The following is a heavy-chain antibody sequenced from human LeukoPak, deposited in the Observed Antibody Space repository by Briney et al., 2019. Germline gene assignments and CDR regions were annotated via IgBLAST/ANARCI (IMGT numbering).Heavy chain of an antibody. CDR1: GGSISSGGYS. J-gene: IGHJ4*02. CDR3: ARGVAFYYFDY. Sequence: PSQTLSLTCAVSGGSISSGGYSWSWLRQPPGQGLKWIGYIYHSGSTYYNPSLKSRVTISVDRSKNQFSLKLSSVTAADTAVYYCARGVAFYYFDYWGQGTLVTVSS. V-gene: IGHV4-30-2*01. D-gene: IGHD2-15*01. CDR2: IYHSGST.